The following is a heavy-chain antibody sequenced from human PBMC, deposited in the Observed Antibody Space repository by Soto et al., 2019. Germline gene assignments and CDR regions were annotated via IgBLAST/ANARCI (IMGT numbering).Heavy chain of an antibody. CDR1: GFTFSSYE. CDR3: ARDSSSRAYYYGMDV. V-gene: IGHV3-48*03. J-gene: IGHJ6*02. Sequence: LRLSCAASGFTFSSYEMNWVRQAPGKGLEWVSYISSSGSTIYYADSVKGRFTISRDNAKNSLYLQMNSLRAEDTAVYYCARDSSSRAYYYGMDVWGQGTTVTVSS. CDR2: ISSSGSTI. D-gene: IGHD6-19*01.